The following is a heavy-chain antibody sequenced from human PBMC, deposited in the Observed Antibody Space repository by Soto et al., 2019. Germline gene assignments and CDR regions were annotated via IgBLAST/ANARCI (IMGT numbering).Heavy chain of an antibody. Sequence: PGGSLRLSCAASGFTFSDYYMSWIRQAPGKGLEWVSYISSSGSTIYYADSVKGRFTISRDNAKNSLYLQMSSLRAEDTAVYYCARRGVVVVVAATGGYYYYYMDVWGKGTTVTVSS. J-gene: IGHJ6*03. D-gene: IGHD2-15*01. CDR2: ISSSGSTI. CDR3: ARRGVVVVVAATGGYYYYYMDV. V-gene: IGHV3-11*01. CDR1: GFTFSDYY.